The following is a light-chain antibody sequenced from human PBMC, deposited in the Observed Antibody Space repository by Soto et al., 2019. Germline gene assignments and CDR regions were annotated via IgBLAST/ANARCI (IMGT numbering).Light chain of an antibody. CDR3: QQYGSSPPWT. J-gene: IGKJ1*01. CDR2: GAS. V-gene: IGKV3-20*01. CDR1: QSVDIN. Sequence: ETVMTQSPGTLSVSPGARVTLSCRASQSVDINLAWYQQKPGQAPRLLIYGASSRATGIPDRLSGSGSGTDFTLPITRVEPKVFAVYYCQQYGSSPPWTFGQGAKV.